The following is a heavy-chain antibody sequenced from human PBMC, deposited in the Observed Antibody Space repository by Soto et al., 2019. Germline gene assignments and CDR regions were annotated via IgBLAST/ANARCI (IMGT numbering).Heavy chain of an antibody. V-gene: IGHV4-31*03. J-gene: IGHJ4*02. D-gene: IGHD4-17*01. CDR3: ARVMTMVITYFDY. Sequence: SETLSLTCTVSGGSISSGGYYWSWIRQHPGKGLEWIGYIYYSGSTYYNPSLKSRVTISVDTSKNQFSLKLSSVTAADTAVYYCARVMTMVITYFDYWGQGTLVTVSS. CDR2: IYYSGST. CDR1: GGSISSGGYY.